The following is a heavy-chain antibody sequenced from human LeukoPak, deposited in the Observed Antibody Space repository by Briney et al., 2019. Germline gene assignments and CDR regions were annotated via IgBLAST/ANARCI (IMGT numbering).Heavy chain of an antibody. V-gene: IGHV3-64*01. J-gene: IGHJ4*02. CDR2: ITSHGGST. D-gene: IGHD4-11*01. CDR3: ARDYSKHGYLDY. Sequence: AGGSLRLSCAASGFTFSTYAMHWVRQAPGKGLQYVSGITSHGGSTYYANSVKGRFTISRDNSENTLYLQMGSLRAEDMAVYYCARDYSKHGYLDYWGQGTLVTVCS. CDR1: GFTFSTYA.